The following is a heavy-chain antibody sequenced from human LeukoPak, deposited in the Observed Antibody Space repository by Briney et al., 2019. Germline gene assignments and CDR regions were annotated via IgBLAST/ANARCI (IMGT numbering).Heavy chain of an antibody. CDR3: AKGLVATIGSLDY. Sequence: GGSLRLSCAASGFTFSSYAMSWVRQSPGKGLEWVSANSGSGGSTYYADSVKGRFTISRDNSKNTLYLQMNSLRAEDTAVYYCAKGLVATIGSLDYWGQGTLVTVSS. CDR2: NSGSGGST. J-gene: IGHJ4*02. V-gene: IGHV3-23*01. D-gene: IGHD5-12*01. CDR1: GFTFSSYA.